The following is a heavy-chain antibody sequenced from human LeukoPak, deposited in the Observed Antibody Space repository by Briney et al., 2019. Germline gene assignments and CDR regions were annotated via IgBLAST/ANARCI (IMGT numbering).Heavy chain of an antibody. CDR1: GGSISSHY. CDR2: IYYSGST. Sequence: SETLSLTCTVSGGSISSHYWSWIRQPPGKGLEWIGYIYYSGSTNYNPSLKSRVTISVDTSKNQFSLKLSSVTAADTAVYYCASVSVQYWFDPWGQGTLVTVSS. D-gene: IGHD1-1*01. CDR3: ASVSVQYWFDP. J-gene: IGHJ5*02. V-gene: IGHV4-59*11.